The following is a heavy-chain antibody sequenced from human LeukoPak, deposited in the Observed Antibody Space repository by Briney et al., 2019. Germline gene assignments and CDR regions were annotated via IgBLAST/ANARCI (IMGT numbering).Heavy chain of an antibody. Sequence: SETLSLTCTVSGGSISSSSYYWGWIRQPPGKGLEWIGSIYYSGSTYYNPSLKSRVTISVDTSKNQFSLKLSSVTAADTAVYYCARHRRIAAAPPHDAFDIWGQGTMVTVSS. D-gene: IGHD6-13*01. CDR1: GGSISSSSYY. CDR3: ARHRRIAAAPPHDAFDI. V-gene: IGHV4-39*01. CDR2: IYYSGST. J-gene: IGHJ3*02.